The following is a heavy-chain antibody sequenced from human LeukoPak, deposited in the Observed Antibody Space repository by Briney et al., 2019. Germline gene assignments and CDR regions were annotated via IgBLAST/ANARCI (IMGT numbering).Heavy chain of an antibody. CDR3: AVGSFYFPPYFFDY. CDR2: INYSGST. J-gene: IGHJ4*02. CDR1: GGSFSGYY. V-gene: IGHV4-34*01. D-gene: IGHD1-26*01. Sequence: SETLSLTCGVSGGSFSGYYWSWIRQPPGKGLEWIGEINYSGSTNYNPSLKSRVTISIDTSKSQFSLKVTAVTASDTALSFCAVGSFYFPPYFFDYWGQGTQVTVSS.